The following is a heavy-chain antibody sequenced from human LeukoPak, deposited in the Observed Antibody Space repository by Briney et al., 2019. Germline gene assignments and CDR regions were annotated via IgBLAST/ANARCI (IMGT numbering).Heavy chain of an antibody. V-gene: IGHV3-21*01. CDR1: GFTFSSYS. Sequence: SGGSLRLSCAASGFTFSSYSMNWVRQAPGKGLEWVSSISSSSSYIYYADSVRGRFTISRDNAKNSLYLQMNSLRAEDTAVYYCARESVPAAIESWWFDPWGQGTLVTVSS. CDR2: ISSSSSYI. CDR3: ARESVPAAIESWWFDP. D-gene: IGHD2-2*01. J-gene: IGHJ5*02.